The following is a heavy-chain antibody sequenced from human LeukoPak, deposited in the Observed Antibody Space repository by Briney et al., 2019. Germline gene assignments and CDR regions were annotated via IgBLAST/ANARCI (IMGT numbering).Heavy chain of an antibody. J-gene: IGHJ4*01. CDR3: ARANRVRGVRIDY. V-gene: IGHV4-30-4*01. CDR2: ICYSGST. D-gene: IGHD3-10*01. CDR1: GGSISSGDYY. Sequence: SQTLSLTCTVSGGSISSGDYYWNWIRQPPGKGLEWIGYICYSGSTYYNPSLKSRVTISVDTSKNQFSLKLSSVTAADTAVYYCARANRVRGVRIDYWGHGTLVTVSS.